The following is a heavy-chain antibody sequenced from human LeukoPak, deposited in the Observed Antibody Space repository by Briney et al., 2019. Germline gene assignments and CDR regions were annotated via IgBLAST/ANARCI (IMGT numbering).Heavy chain of an antibody. Sequence: ASVKDFCSESEHTFTTYYTTCLGGAPGQGLEWMGTINTSGGSTRNAQKFQGRVTMTRDTSTSTVYMELGSLRSEDTAVYYCASAPEANANILFFNFWGQGTVVTVSS. V-gene: IGHV1-46*01. CDR2: INTSGGST. J-gene: IGHJ4*02. D-gene: IGHD2/OR15-2a*01. CDR1: EHTFTTYY. CDR3: ASAPEANANILFFNF.